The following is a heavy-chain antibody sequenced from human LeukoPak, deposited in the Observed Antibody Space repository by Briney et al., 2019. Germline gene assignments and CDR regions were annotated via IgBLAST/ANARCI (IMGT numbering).Heavy chain of an antibody. J-gene: IGHJ4*02. CDR2: ISGSGGST. D-gene: IGHD3-16*02. Sequence: GGSLRLSCAASGFTFSSYAMSWVRQAPGKGLEWVSAISGSGGSTYYADSVKGRFTISRDNSKNTLYLQMNSLGAEDTAVYYCAKDLRLGELSLYDYWGQGTLVTVSS. CDR1: GFTFSSYA. CDR3: AKDLRLGELSLYDY. V-gene: IGHV3-23*01.